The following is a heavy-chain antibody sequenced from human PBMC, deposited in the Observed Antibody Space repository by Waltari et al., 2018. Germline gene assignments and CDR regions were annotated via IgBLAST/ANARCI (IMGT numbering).Heavy chain of an antibody. J-gene: IGHJ4*02. D-gene: IGHD6-19*01. CDR2: VFHNGAT. V-gene: IGHV4-39*02. CDR1: GGSISNDNYY. Sequence: QVQLQESGPGLVKPWETLSLTCTVSGGSISNDNYYWGWIRRPPGKGLEWIGTVFHNGATQYNPSLKSRVTVFVATSQNVFSLRMTSLTAADTAVYYCAREDRYSSGWYGGGFWGQGALVTVS. CDR3: AREDRYSSGWYGGGF.